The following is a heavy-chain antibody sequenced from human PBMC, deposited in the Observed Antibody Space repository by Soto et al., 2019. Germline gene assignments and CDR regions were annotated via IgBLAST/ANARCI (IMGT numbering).Heavy chain of an antibody. CDR3: ARHSSGYLVQY. J-gene: IGHJ4*02. D-gene: IGHD3-22*01. CDR1: GGSISSYD. Sequence: PSETLSLTCTVSGGSISSYDWSWIRQPPGKGLEWIGYIYYSGSTDYNPSLKNRVTISVDTSKNQFSLNLRSVTAADTAVYYCARHSSGYLVQYWGRGTPVTVSS. V-gene: IGHV4-59*08. CDR2: IYYSGST.